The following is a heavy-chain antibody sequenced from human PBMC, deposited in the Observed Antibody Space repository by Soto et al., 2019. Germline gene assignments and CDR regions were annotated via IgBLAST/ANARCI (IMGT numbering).Heavy chain of an antibody. CDR2: IVVGSGNT. D-gene: IGHD2-2*02. J-gene: IGHJ6*02. CDR1: GFTFTSSA. V-gene: IGHV1-58*01. CDR3: AADSLYCSSTSCYIHYYYGMDV. Sequence: GASVKVSCKASGFTFTSSAVQCVRQARGQRLEWIGWIVVGSGNTNYAQKFQERVTITRDMSTSTAYMELSSLRSEDTAVYYCAADSLYCSSTSCYIHYYYGMDVWGQGTTVTVSS.